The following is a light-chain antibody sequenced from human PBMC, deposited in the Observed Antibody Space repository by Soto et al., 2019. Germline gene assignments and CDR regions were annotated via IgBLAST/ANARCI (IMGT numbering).Light chain of an antibody. J-gene: IGLJ2*01. Sequence: QTVVTQEPSLSVSPGGTVTLTCGLSSGSVSTSYYPSWYQQTPGQAPRTLIYSTNSRSSGVPDRFSGSILGNKAALTITGAQADDESDYYCVLFMGNGISVFGGGTKVTVL. V-gene: IGLV8-61*01. CDR1: SGSVSTSYY. CDR3: VLFMGNGISV. CDR2: STN.